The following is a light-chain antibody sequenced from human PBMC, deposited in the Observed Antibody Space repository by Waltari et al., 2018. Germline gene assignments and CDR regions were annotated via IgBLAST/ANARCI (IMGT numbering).Light chain of an antibody. V-gene: IGKV2-30*02. CDR3: MQAIHRPFT. J-gene: IGKJ3*01. CDR1: QSLVHSDGNTY. Sequence: DVVMTQSPLSLPVTLGQPASISCRSSQSLVHSDGNTYLNWFQQRPGQSPRRLIYKVSNRDSGVPDRLSGSGSGTDFTLKISRVEAEDVGVYFCMQAIHRPFTFGPGTKVDIK. CDR2: KVS.